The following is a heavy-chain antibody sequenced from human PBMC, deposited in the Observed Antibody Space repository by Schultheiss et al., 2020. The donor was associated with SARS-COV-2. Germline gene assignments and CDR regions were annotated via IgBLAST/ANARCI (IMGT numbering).Heavy chain of an antibody. CDR1: GGSFSDYY. Sequence: SETLSLTCAVYGGSFSDYYWSWIRQPPGKGLEWIGEINHSGSTNYNPSLKSRVTISVDTSKNQFSLKLSSVTAADTAVYYCARGRDYGDYPYYFDYWGQGTLVTVSS. J-gene: IGHJ4*02. CDR3: ARGRDYGDYPYYFDY. V-gene: IGHV4-34*01. D-gene: IGHD4-17*01. CDR2: INHSGST.